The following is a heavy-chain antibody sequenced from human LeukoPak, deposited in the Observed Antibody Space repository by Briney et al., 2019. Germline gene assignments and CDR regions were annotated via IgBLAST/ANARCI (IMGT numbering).Heavy chain of an antibody. CDR3: AKGVHYGMDV. D-gene: IGHD3-10*01. CDR1: GFTFSNYV. CDR2: ISGSGGIT. J-gene: IGHJ6*02. Sequence: GGSLRLPCAASGFTFSNYVMNWVRQAPGKGLEWVSGISGSGGITNYADSVKGRFTIFRDNSINTLYLQMNTLRDEDTAIYYCAKGVHYGMDVWGQGTTVTVSS. V-gene: IGHV3-23*01.